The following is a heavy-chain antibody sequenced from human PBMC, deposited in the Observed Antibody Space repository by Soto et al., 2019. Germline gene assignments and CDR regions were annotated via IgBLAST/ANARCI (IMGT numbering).Heavy chain of an antibody. J-gene: IGHJ5*02. V-gene: IGHV4-31*03. D-gene: IGHD3-10*01. CDR2: IYYSGST. CDR1: GGSISSGGYY. CDR3: AREKITMVRGVIRGTFDP. Sequence: SETLSLTCTVSGGSISSGGYYWSWIRQHPGKGLEWIGYIYYSGSTYYNPSLKSRVTISVDTSKNQFSLKLSSVTAADTAVYYCAREKITMVRGVIRGTFDPWGQGTLVTVSS.